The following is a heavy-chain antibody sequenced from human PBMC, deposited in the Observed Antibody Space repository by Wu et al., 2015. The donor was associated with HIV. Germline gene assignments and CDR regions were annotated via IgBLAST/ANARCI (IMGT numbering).Heavy chain of an antibody. CDR2: INPNSGGT. V-gene: IGHV1-2*02. CDR1: GYTFTGFY. Sequence: QVHLVQSGAEVKKPGASVKVSCKASGYTFTGFYIHWVRQAPGQGLEWMGWINPNSGGTNSAQKFHGRVSMTRDTSISTAYMELSSLRSDDTAVYYCARGASWGFVDYWGQGTLVSVFS. D-gene: IGHD7-27*01. CDR3: ARGASWGFVDY. J-gene: IGHJ4*02.